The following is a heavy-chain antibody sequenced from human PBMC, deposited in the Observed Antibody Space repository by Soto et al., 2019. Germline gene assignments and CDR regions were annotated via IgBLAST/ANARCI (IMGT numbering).Heavy chain of an antibody. D-gene: IGHD3-16*02. CDR1: GFTFRIYA. J-gene: IGHJ4*02. Sequence: QVLLMQSGGEVKKPGDSVKVSCKASGFTFRIYAIAWVRQAPGQGLEWMGWIRAHNGDPNYAQNFQDRVTMTADTSTNTAYLELRSLGTDDTAVYYCARLTGFISPFPDYWGQGTLVSVSS. V-gene: IGHV1-18*04. CDR2: IRAHNGDP. CDR3: ARLTGFISPFPDY.